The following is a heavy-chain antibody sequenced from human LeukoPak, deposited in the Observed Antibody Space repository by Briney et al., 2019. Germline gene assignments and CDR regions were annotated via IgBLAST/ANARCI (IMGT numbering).Heavy chain of an antibody. Sequence: SETLSLTCTVSGGSISSYYWSWIRQPAGKGLEWIGRIYTSGSTNYNPSLKSRVTMSVDTSKNQFSLKVSSVTAADTALYYCARADCSGGSCYTARKYFDSWGQGTLVTVSS. V-gene: IGHV4-4*07. D-gene: IGHD2-15*01. J-gene: IGHJ4*02. CDR1: GGSISSYY. CDR3: ARADCSGGSCYTARKYFDS. CDR2: IYTSGST.